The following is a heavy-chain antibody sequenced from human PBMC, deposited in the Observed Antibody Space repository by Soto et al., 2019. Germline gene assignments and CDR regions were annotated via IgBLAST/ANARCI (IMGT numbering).Heavy chain of an antibody. Sequence: SETLSLTCTVSGGSISRYYWSWIRQPPGKGLEWIGYIYYSGSTYYNPSLKSRVTISVDTSKNQFSLKLSSVTAADTAVYYCARTKMGDYYDSSGYSSVGYWGQGTRVTVSS. CDR2: IYYSGST. D-gene: IGHD3-22*01. J-gene: IGHJ4*02. CDR3: ARTKMGDYYDSSGYSSVGY. CDR1: GGSISRYY. V-gene: IGHV4-59*08.